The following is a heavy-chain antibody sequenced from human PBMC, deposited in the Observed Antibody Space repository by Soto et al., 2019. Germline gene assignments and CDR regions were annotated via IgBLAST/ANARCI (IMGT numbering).Heavy chain of an antibody. J-gene: IGHJ6*02. CDR1: GYSISSGYY. CDR3: ASRPAHHTYCSGGSCHTRLPSFGMDV. CDR2: IYHSGST. D-gene: IGHD2-15*01. V-gene: IGHV4-38-2*01. Sequence: SETLSLTCSVSGYSISSGYYWGWIRQPPGKGLEWIGSIYHSGSTYYNPSLKSRVTISVDTSKNQFSLKLSSVTAADTAVYYCASRPAHHTYCSGGSCHTRLPSFGMDVWGQGTTVTVPS.